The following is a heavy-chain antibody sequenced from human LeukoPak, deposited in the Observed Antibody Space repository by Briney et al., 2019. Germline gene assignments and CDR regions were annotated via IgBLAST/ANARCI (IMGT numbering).Heavy chain of an antibody. Sequence: PSETLSLTCAVSGGSFSGYYWSWIRQPPGKGLEWIWEINHSGSTNYNPSPKSRVTISVDPSKTQFALKLSSVTAADTAVYYCARVAVVNDAFDIWGQGTMVTVPS. V-gene: IGHV4-34*01. J-gene: IGHJ3*02. CDR1: GGSFSGYY. CDR2: INHSGST. CDR3: ARVAVVNDAFDI.